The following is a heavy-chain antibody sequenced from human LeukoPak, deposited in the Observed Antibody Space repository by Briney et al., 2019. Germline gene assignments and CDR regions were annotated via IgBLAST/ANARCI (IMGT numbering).Heavy chain of an antibody. J-gene: IGHJ5*02. CDR3: ARAPSSSWFWGWFDP. Sequence: PSETLSFTCTVSGGSISSHYWSWIRQPPGKGLEWIGYIYYSGSTNYNPSLKSRVTISVDTSKNQFSLKLSSVTAADTAVYYCARAPSSSWFWGWFDPRGQGTLVTVSS. CDR2: IYYSGST. D-gene: IGHD6-13*01. V-gene: IGHV4-59*11. CDR1: GGSISSHY.